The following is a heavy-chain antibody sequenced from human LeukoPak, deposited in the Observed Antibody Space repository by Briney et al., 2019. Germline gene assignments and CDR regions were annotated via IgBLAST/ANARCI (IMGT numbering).Heavy chain of an antibody. Sequence: GGSLRLSCAASGFTFSSHGMNWVRQAPGKGLEWVSGIRGDGVTTYYADSVKGRFTISRDNSKNTLYLQMNSLRAEDTAVYYCARDRSYYDLLTGSYKWWFDPWGQGTLVTVSS. CDR1: GFTFSSHG. D-gene: IGHD3-9*01. J-gene: IGHJ5*02. CDR3: ARDRSYYDLLTGSYKWWFDP. CDR2: IRGDGVTT. V-gene: IGHV3-23*01.